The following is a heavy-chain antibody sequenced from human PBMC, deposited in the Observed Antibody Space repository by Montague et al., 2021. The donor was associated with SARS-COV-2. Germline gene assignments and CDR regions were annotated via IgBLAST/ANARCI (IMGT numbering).Heavy chain of an antibody. Sequence: SLRLSCAASGFTFSSYAMSWVRQAPGKGLEWVSTISISDGNTYYXDSVKGRFTISRDKSKNTLYLQMNSLRAEDTAVYYCAEDRQLVGDDAFDIWGQGTMVTVSS. CDR1: GFTFSSYA. D-gene: IGHD6-13*01. CDR2: ISISDGNT. V-gene: IGHV3-23*01. CDR3: AEDRQLVGDDAFDI. J-gene: IGHJ3*02.